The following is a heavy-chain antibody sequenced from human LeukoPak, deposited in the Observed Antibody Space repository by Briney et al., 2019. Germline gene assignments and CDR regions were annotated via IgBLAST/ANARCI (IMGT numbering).Heavy chain of an antibody. D-gene: IGHD1-26*01. CDR1: GASISDYY. CDR3: ARDGEVGATNYYYYMDV. Sequence: SETLSLTCNVSGASISDYYWSWIRQPPGKGLEWIGYIYHSGRPDYNPSLKSRVTLSVDTSKNQVSLKVTSVTAADTAVYYCARDGEVGATNYYYYMDVWGKGTTVTVSS. J-gene: IGHJ6*03. CDR2: IYHSGRP. V-gene: IGHV4-59*01.